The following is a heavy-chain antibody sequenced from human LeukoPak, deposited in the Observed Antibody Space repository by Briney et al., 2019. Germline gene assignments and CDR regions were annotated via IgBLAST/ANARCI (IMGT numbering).Heavy chain of an antibody. CDR1: GGSFSGYY. J-gene: IGHJ6*02. V-gene: IGHV4-34*01. D-gene: IGHD4-17*01. Sequence: SETLSLTCAVYGGSFSGYYWSWIRQPPGKGLEWIGEINHSGSTNYNPSLKSRVTISVVTSKNQFSLKLSSVTAADTAVYYCAKHDYGDYRYGMDVWGQGTTVTVSS. CDR3: AKHDYGDYRYGMDV. CDR2: INHSGST.